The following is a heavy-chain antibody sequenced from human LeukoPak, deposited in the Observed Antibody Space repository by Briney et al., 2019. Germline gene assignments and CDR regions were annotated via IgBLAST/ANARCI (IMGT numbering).Heavy chain of an antibody. D-gene: IGHD3-10*01. CDR2: IYYSGST. V-gene: IGHV4-39*07. Sequence: TSETLSLTCTVSGGSISSSSYYWGWIRQPPGKGLEWIGSIYYSGSTYYNPSLKSRVTISVDTSKNQFSLKLSSVTAADTAVYYCARVLYYDSGNYRADYWGQGTLVTVSS. CDR3: ARVLYYDSGNYRADY. CDR1: GGSISSSSYY. J-gene: IGHJ4*02.